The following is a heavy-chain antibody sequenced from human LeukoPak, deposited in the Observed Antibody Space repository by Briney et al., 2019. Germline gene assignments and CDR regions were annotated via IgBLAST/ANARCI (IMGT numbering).Heavy chain of an antibody. J-gene: IGHJ5*02. CDR2: ISAYNGNT. CDR1: GYTFTSYG. V-gene: IGHV1-18*01. D-gene: IGHD2-2*01. Sequence: ASVKVSCKASGYTFTSYGFSWVRQAPGQGLEWMGWISAYNGNTNYAQKLQGRVTMSTDTSTSTAYMELRSLRSDDTAVYYCARSITTNWFDPWGQGTLVTVSS. CDR3: ARSITTNWFDP.